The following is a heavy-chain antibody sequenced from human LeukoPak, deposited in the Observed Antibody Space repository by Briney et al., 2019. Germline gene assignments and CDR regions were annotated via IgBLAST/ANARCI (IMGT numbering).Heavy chain of an antibody. J-gene: IGHJ4*02. CDR3: ASLPIAAADGDY. D-gene: IGHD6-13*01. Sequence: GGPLRLSCAASGFTFGSYGMHWVRQAPGKGLEWVAVIWYDGSNKYYADSVKGRFTISRDNSKNTLYLQMNSLRAEDTAEYYCASLPIAAADGDYWGQGTLVTVSS. CDR1: GFTFGSYG. CDR2: IWYDGSNK. V-gene: IGHV3-33*01.